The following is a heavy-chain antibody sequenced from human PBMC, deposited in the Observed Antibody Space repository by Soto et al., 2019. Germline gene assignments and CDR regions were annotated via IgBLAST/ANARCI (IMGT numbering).Heavy chain of an antibody. CDR2: IYYSGST. Sequence: QVQLQESGPGLVKPSETLSLTCTVSGGSISSYYWSWIRQPPGKGLEWIGYIYYSGSTNYNPSLKSRVTIEVDTAKNQFSLKLSSVTAADTAVYYCARGGVVAATGWKNYYYYGMDVWGQGTTVTVSS. D-gene: IGHD2-15*01. V-gene: IGHV4-59*01. J-gene: IGHJ6*02. CDR1: GGSISSYY. CDR3: ARGGVVAATGWKNYYYYGMDV.